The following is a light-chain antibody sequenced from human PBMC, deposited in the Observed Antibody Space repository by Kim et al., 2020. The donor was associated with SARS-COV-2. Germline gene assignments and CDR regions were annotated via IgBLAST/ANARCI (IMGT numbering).Light chain of an antibody. V-gene: IGLV3-1*01. CDR2: QDN. CDR3: QTWDSSSVM. CDR1: KLGDRY. Sequence: VSAGQTASITCSGDKLGDRYVCCYQQKPGQSPVLVIYQDNRRPSGIPERFSGSVSGNTATLTVSGAQATDEADYYCQTWDSSSVMFGGGTQLTVL. J-gene: IGLJ3*02.